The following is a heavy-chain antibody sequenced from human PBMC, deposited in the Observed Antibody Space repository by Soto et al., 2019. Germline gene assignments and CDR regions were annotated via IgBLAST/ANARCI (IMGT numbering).Heavy chain of an antibody. J-gene: IGHJ6*02. D-gene: IGHD2-2*01. V-gene: IGHV1-69*01. CDR2: IIPITGTA. Sequence: QVQLVQSGAEVKKPGSSVKVSCKASGGTFGSYAISWVRQAPGQGPEWMGGIIPITGTANYAQKFQGRVTITAYESTSPASMLLSSLRSEDTAVYYCARSQGSSTSLEIYYYYYYGMDVWGQGTTVTVSS. CDR1: GGTFGSYA. CDR3: ARSQGSSTSLEIYYYYYYGMDV.